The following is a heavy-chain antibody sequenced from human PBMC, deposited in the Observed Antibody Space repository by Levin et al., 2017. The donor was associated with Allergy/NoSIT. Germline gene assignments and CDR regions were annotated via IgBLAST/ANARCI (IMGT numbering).Heavy chain of an antibody. CDR1: GGSISTDNW. CDR2: IYRSGDT. Sequence: PSETLSLTCAVSGGSISTDNWWSWIRQPPGKGLEWLGEIYRSGDTNHNPSLRSRVTMSVDKSKNHFYLQMSSVTAADTAVYYCATVEGLFCSGVSCSYSFHYWGQGALVTVSS. D-gene: IGHD3-9*01. CDR3: ATVEGLFCSGVSCSYSFHY. V-gene: IGHV4-4*02. J-gene: IGHJ4*02.